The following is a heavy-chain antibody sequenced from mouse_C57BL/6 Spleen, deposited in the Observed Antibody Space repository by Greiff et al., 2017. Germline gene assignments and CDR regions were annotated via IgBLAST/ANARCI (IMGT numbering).Heavy chain of an antibody. D-gene: IGHD2-4*01. CDR1: GYTFTSYW. CDR3: ARSDYADYAMDY. Sequence: QVQLQQSGAELVKPGASVKMSCKASGYTFTSYWITWVKQRPGQGLEWIGDIYPGSGSTNYNEKFESKATLTVDTSSSTAYMQLSSLTSEDSAVYYCARSDYADYAMDYWGQGTSVTVSS. J-gene: IGHJ4*01. CDR2: IYPGSGST. V-gene: IGHV1-55*01.